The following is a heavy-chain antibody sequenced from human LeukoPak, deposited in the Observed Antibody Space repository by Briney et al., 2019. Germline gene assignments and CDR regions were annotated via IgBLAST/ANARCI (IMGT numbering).Heavy chain of an antibody. V-gene: IGHV4-61*05. Sequence: SETLSLTCTVSGGSIASSSNFWVWIRQAPGKGLKWIGYIHNSGTSTYNLSLKSRVTISADTSKNQFSLKLNSMTTADTAVYYCTRGAGWLIDYWGQGILVTVSS. CDR3: TRGAGWLIDY. CDR2: IHNSGTS. J-gene: IGHJ4*02. CDR1: GGSIASSSNF. D-gene: IGHD3-16*01.